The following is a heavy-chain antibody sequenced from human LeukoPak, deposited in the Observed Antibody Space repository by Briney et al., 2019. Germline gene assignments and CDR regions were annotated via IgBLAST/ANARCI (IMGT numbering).Heavy chain of an antibody. J-gene: IGHJ4*02. CDR2: SISSSDHS. Sequence: GGSLRLSCVASGFTFSPFGMTWVRQAPGQGLEWVSSISSSDHSSYADSVKGRFITSRDNAKNSLYLQMSNLRVEDTAVYYCARVGRALFDYWGQGTLVTVSS. V-gene: IGHV3-21*01. D-gene: IGHD3-16*02. CDR3: ARVGRALFDY. CDR1: GFTFSPFG.